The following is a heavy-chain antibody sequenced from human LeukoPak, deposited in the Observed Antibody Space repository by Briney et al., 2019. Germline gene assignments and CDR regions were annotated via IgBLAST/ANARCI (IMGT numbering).Heavy chain of an antibody. V-gene: IGHV3-9*01. CDR3: ARETVTTHNWFDP. Sequence: GGSLRLSCAASGFTFDDYAMHWVRQAPGKGLEWVSGISWNSGSIGYADSVKGRFTISRDNAKNSLYLQMNSLRAEDTAVYYCARETVTTHNWFDPWGQGTLVTVSS. D-gene: IGHD4-17*01. CDR1: GFTFDDYA. J-gene: IGHJ5*02. CDR2: ISWNSGSI.